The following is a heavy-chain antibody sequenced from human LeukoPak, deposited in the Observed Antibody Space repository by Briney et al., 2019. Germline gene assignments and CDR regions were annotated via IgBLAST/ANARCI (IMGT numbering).Heavy chain of an antibody. J-gene: IGHJ4*02. V-gene: IGHV3-7*03. CDR1: GFMFSSNW. CDR2: IKEDGTET. CDR3: AKEGRSLQTY. D-gene: IGHD5-24*01. Sequence: GGSLRLSCAASGFMFSSNWMSWVRLAPGKGLEWVANIKEDGTETYYVDSVKGRFTISRDNAKNSLYLQMNSLGVEDTAVYYCAKEGRSLQTYWGQGTLVTVSS.